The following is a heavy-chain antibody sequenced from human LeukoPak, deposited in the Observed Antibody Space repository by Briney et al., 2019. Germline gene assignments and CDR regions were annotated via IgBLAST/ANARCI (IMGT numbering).Heavy chain of an antibody. V-gene: IGHV4-38-2*01. CDR3: ARSYRDGYNFLDY. J-gene: IGHJ4*02. D-gene: IGHD5-24*01. CDR2: TYHSGST. Sequence: SETLSLTCAVSGYSISSGYYWGWIRQPPGKGLEWIGSTYHSGSTYYNPSLKSRVTISVDTSKNQFSLKLSSVTAADTAVYYCARSYRDGYNFLDYWGQGTLVTVSS. CDR1: GYSISSGYY.